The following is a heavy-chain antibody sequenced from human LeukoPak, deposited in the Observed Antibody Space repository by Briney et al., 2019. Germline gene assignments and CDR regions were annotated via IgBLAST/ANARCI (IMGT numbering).Heavy chain of an antibody. CDR3: AKGGNMRTTERILEG. CDR1: GFTFRSHG. Sequence: GGSLRLSCATSGFTFRSHGVHWVRQAPGKGPEWVAFIRFDGSEKFYADSVKGRFTVSRDTSTNTLYLETNSLRGEDTAIYYCAKGGNMRTTERILEGWGPGTLVIVS. V-gene: IGHV3-30*02. CDR2: IRFDGSEK. J-gene: IGHJ4*02. D-gene: IGHD4-23*01.